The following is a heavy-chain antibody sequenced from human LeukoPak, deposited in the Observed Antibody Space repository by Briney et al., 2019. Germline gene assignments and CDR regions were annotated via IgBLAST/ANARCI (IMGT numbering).Heavy chain of an antibody. CDR2: MNPKSGDT. CDR1: GYSFTNYD. Sequence: GASVKVSCKASGYSFTNYDINWVRQATGQGLEWMGWMNPKSGDTGYSQKFQGRVFITRDTSINTAYMELSSLGSDDTAVYYCARGLSNYDILTWYYYYMDVWGKGTTVTISS. D-gene: IGHD3-9*01. CDR3: ARGLSNYDILTWYYYYMDV. J-gene: IGHJ6*03. V-gene: IGHV1-8*03.